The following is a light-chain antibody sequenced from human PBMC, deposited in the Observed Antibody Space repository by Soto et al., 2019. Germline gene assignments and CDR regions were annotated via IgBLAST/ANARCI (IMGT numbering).Light chain of an antibody. CDR1: QSVSSN. Sequence: EIVMTQSPATLSVSPGERATLSCRASQSVSSNLARYQQKPGQAPRLLIYGASTRATGIPARFSGSGSGTEFTLTISSLQSEDFAVYYCQQYNNWPPWTLGQGTKVEIK. CDR2: GAS. J-gene: IGKJ1*01. V-gene: IGKV3-15*01. CDR3: QQYNNWPPWT.